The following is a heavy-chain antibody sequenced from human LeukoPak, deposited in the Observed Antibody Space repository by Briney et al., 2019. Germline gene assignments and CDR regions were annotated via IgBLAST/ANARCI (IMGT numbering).Heavy chain of an antibody. CDR2: IWYDGSNK. Sequence: GGSLRLSCAASGFTFSSYGMHWVRQAPGKGLEWVAVIWYDGSNKYYADSVKGRFTISRDNSKNTLYLQMNSLRAEDTAVYYCASALPYYDYVWGSYRKLAGAFDIWGQGTMVTVSS. CDR1: GFTFSSYG. D-gene: IGHD3-16*02. V-gene: IGHV3-33*01. J-gene: IGHJ3*02. CDR3: ASALPYYDYVWGSYRKLAGAFDI.